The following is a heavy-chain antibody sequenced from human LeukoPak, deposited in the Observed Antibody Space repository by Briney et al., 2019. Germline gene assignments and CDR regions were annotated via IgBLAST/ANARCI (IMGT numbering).Heavy chain of an antibody. CDR3: ARGYYYDSSGYYYGMWYFDL. J-gene: IGHJ2*01. CDR2: IYYSGST. Sequence: PSETLSLTCTVSGGSISSYYWSWIRQPPGKGLEWIGYIYYSGSTNYNPSLKSRVTISVDTSKNQFSLKLSSVTAADTAVYYCARGYYYDSSGYYYGMWYFDLWGRGTLVTVSS. CDR1: GGSISSYY. V-gene: IGHV4-59*01. D-gene: IGHD3-22*01.